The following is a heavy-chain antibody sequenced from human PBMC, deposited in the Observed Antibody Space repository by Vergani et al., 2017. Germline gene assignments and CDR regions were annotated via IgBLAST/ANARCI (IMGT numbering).Heavy chain of an antibody. J-gene: IGHJ4*02. CDR2: INSDGSTT. CDR3: TRLAGTVN. V-gene: IGHV3-74*02. D-gene: IGHD6-19*01. CDR1: GFTFSSYW. Sequence: EVQLVESGGGLAQPGGSLRLSCAASGFTFSSYWMHWVRQAPGQGLVWVSRINSDGSTTSYADSVKGRFTISRDNAKNTLYLQMNSLRVEDTAIYYCTRLAGTVNWGQGTLVTVSS.